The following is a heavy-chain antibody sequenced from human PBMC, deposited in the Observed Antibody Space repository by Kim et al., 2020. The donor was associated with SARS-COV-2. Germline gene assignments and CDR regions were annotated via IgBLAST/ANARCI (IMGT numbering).Heavy chain of an antibody. CDR2: IYSALTGSET. CDR1: GFTSNTYA. V-gene: IGHV3-23*03. J-gene: IGHJ6*02. Sequence: GGSLRLSCAASGFTSNTYAMNWVRQAPGKGLEWVSVIYSALTGSETYYADSVKGRFTISRDISKSTVHLQMNSLRAEDTAVYYCAKSLRGSTSSPLYFYYGMDAWGQGTTVTVSS. D-gene: IGHD6-6*01. CDR3: AKSLRGSTSSPLYFYYGMDA.